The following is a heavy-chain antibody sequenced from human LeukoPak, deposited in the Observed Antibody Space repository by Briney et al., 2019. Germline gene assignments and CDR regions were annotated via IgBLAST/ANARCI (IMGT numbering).Heavy chain of an antibody. V-gene: IGHV4-4*02. J-gene: IGHJ4*02. D-gene: IGHD3-9*01. Sequence: SGTLSLTCGVSGASISTDQWWTWVRQPPGKGLEWIGEVSHSGRTNYNPSLKSRITVSVDNSKNQSSLRLSSVTAADTAVYYCARGDWYATFFDYWGQGTLVTVSS. CDR2: VSHSGRT. CDR1: GASISTDQW. CDR3: ARGDWYATFFDY.